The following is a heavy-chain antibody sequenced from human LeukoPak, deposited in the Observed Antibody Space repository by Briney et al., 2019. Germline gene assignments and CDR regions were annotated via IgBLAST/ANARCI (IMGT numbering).Heavy chain of an antibody. J-gene: IGHJ2*01. V-gene: IGHV4-59*12. D-gene: IGHD5-18*01. CDR1: GDSITDSY. CDR3: AKDRASSWWYFDL. CDR2: LSYNRGT. Sequence: PSETLSLTCTVSGDSITDSYWSWIRQAPGTGLEWIGYLSYNRGTNYNPSLQSRVTISVGPSRNQFSLKLSSVTAADTAVYYCAKDRASSWWYFDLWGRGTLVTVSS.